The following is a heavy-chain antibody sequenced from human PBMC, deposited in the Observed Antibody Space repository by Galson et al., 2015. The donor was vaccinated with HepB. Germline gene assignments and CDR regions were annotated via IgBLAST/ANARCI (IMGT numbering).Heavy chain of an antibody. CDR3: ARCVTELRYYYYGMDV. Sequence: QSGAEVKKPGESLKISCKGSGYSFTSYWIGWVRQMPGKGLEWMGIIYPGDSDTRYSPSFQGQVTISADKSISTAYLHWSSLKASDTAMYYCARCVTELRYYYYGMDVWGQGTTVTVSS. V-gene: IGHV5-51*01. CDR2: IYPGDSDT. J-gene: IGHJ6*02. CDR1: GYSFTSYW. D-gene: IGHD1-14*01.